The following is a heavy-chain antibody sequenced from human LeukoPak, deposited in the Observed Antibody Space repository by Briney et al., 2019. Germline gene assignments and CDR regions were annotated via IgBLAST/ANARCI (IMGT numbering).Heavy chain of an antibody. CDR3: ARDRRYSGSYPGVLDS. CDR1: GFPFGSYV. J-gene: IGHJ4*02. D-gene: IGHD1-26*01. V-gene: IGHV3-48*03. CDR2: INHNAEMI. Sequence: GGSLRLSCEGSGFPFGSYVMSWVRQAPGKGLEWIAYINHNAEMIFYPDSVKGRFTISRDNAKNSLYLQMNSLRVEDTSVYYCARDRRYSGSYPGVLDSWGQGALVTVSS.